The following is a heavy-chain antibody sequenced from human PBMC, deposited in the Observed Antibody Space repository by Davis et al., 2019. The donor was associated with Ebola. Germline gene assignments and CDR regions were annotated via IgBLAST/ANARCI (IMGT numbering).Heavy chain of an antibody. CDR3: ARDLPDYYYYYGMGV. D-gene: IGHD1-14*01. J-gene: IGHJ6*02. CDR1: GFTFSSYS. V-gene: IGHV3-21*01. CDR2: ISSSSSYI. Sequence: PGGSLRLSCAASGFTFSSYSMNWVRQAPGKGLEWVSSISSSSSYIYYADSVKGRFTISRDNAKNSLYLQMNSLRAEDTAVYYCARDLPDYYYYYGMGVWGQGTTVTVSS.